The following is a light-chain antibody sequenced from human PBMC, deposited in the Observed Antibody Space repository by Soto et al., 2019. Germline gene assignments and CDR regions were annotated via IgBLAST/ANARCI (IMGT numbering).Light chain of an antibody. CDR3: RQGTLSTQYT. J-gene: IGKJ2*01. CDR2: NVS. CDR1: QSLAYSDGNTY. V-gene: IGKV2-30*01. Sequence: DVVMTQSPLSLPATLGQPASISCRSSQSLAYSDGNTYLNWFQQRPGQSPRRLIYNVSNRDSGVLDRLIGCGSCTDVTLKISRVEAEDVGVYYCRQGTLSTQYTFGQGTKLEIK.